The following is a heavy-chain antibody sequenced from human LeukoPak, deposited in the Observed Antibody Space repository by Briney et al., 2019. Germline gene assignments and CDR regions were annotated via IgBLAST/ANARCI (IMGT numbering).Heavy chain of an antibody. CDR3: ARAYYYGSGRTYYFDY. V-gene: IGHV1-2*02. CDR2: INPNSGGT. CDR1: GYTFTGYY. D-gene: IGHD3-10*01. Sequence: ASVKVSCKTSGYTFTGYYMHWVRQAPGQGLEWMGWINPNSGGTDYAQKFQGRVTMTRDMSTSTVYMELSSLRSEDTAVYYCARAYYYGSGRTYYFDYWGQGTLVTVSS. J-gene: IGHJ4*02.